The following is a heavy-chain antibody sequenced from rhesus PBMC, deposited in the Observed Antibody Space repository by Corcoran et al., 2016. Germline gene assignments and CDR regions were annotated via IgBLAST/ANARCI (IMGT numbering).Heavy chain of an antibody. CDR3: ARASYYFNC. CDR1: GYSISSGYG. D-gene: IGHD1-1*01. V-gene: IGHV4-122*02. Sequence: QLQLQESGPGLVKPSETLSLTCAVSGYSISSGYGWSWIRQPPGKGLEWIGYVSYCGGTSYNPSLKSRVTISRDTSSNQFSLKLSSVTDADTAVYYCARASYYFNCWGQGVLVTGSS. CDR2: VSYCGGT. J-gene: IGHJ4*01.